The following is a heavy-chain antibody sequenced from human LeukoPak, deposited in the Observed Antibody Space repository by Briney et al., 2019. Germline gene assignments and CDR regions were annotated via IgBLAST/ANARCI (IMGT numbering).Heavy chain of an antibody. CDR2: ISSSSSYI. J-gene: IGHJ3*02. CDR3: ARVSPLWLTTVTTNAFDI. D-gene: IGHD4-17*01. CDR1: GFTFRSYS. V-gene: IGHV3-21*01. Sequence: GGSLRLSCAASGFTFRSYSMNWVRQAPGKGLEWVSSISSSSSYIYYADSVKGRFTISRDNAKNSLYLQMNSLRAEDTAVYYCARVSPLWLTTVTTNAFDIWGQGTMVTVSS.